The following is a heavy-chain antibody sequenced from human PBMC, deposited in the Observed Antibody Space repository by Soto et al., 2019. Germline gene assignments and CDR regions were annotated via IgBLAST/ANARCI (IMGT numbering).Heavy chain of an antibody. CDR3: VKASTYSSSQGWFDP. CDR2: ISWNSGNI. V-gene: IGHV3-9*01. CDR1: GFSLDGYA. J-gene: IGHJ5*02. D-gene: IGHD6-6*01. Sequence: PGGSLTLSCAASGFSLDGYAMNWVRQPPGKGLEWVSGISWNSGNIDYADSVKGRFTISRDNAKNSLYLQMNSLRAEDKALYYCVKASTYSSSQGWFDPWGQETMVTVSS.